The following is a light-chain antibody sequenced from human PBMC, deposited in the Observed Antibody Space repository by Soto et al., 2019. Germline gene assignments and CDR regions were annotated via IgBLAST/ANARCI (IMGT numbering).Light chain of an antibody. CDR1: QSVSSY. J-gene: IGKJ5*01. V-gene: IGKV3-11*01. CDR3: QQRSNWPPIT. CDR2: DAS. Sequence: ESELTQSPATLSLSPVEIANLSSIVSQSVSSYFAWYQQKPGQAPRLLIYDASNRATGIPARFSGSGSGTDFTLTISSLEPEDFAVYYCQQRSNWPPITFGQGTRLEIK.